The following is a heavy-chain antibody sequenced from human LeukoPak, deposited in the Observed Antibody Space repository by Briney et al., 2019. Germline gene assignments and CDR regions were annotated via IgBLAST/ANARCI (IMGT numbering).Heavy chain of an antibody. CDR3: ARVDFWSDYFFDF. V-gene: IGHV4-30-4*08. D-gene: IGHD3-3*01. Sequence: SQTLSLTCTVSGGSISSGDYYWSWIRQPPGKGLEWIGYIYYSGSTYYNPSLKSRVIISVDTSKNQFSLKLSSVTAADTAVYYCARVDFWSDYFFDFWGQGTLVTVSS. J-gene: IGHJ4*02. CDR2: IYYSGST. CDR1: GGSISSGDYY.